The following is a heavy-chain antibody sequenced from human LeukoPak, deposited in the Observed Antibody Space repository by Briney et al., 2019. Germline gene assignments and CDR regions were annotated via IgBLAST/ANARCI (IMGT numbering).Heavy chain of an antibody. CDR2: KNPNSGNS. CDR3: AREGLDY. V-gene: IGHV1-8*01. Sequence: ASVKVSCKASGYTFTNYDINWVRQATGQGLEWMGYKNPNSGNSAYSQKFQGRVTITTDASITTAYMELSGLRSEDTALYYCAREGLDYWGQGTLVTVSS. CDR1: GYTFTNYD. J-gene: IGHJ4*02.